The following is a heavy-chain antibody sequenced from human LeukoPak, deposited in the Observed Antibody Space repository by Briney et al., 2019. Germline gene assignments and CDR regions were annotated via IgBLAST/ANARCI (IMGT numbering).Heavy chain of an antibody. J-gene: IGHJ4*02. Sequence: SETLSLTCIVSGGSISSSTYYWGWTRQPPGKGLEWIGSIYYTGSTYYNPSLKSRVTISVDTSENQFSLRMSSVTDADTAVYYCARHVVAYDYGDYWGQGTLVTVSS. CDR1: GGSISSSTYY. CDR3: ARHVVAYDYGDY. CDR2: IYYTGST. V-gene: IGHV4-39*01. D-gene: IGHD4-17*01.